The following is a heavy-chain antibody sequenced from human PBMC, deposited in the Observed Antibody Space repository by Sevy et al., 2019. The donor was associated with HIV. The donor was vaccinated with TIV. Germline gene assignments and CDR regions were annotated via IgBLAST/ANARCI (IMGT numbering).Heavy chain of an antibody. CDR3: ATTKDYYDNSGDPFDY. J-gene: IGHJ4*02. V-gene: IGHV1-24*01. CDR2: FDPEDGKT. CDR1: GSTLTRLS. D-gene: IGHD3-22*01. Sequence: ASVKVSCKVSGSTLTRLSMHWVRQAPGKGLEWMASFDPEDGKTVYAQKVQGRVTMTEETSTDTGYMGLSSLRSEDTAVYYCATTKDYYDNSGDPFDYWGKGTLVTVSS.